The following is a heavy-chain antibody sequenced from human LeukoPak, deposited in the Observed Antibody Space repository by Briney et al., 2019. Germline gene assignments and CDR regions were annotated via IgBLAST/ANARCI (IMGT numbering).Heavy chain of an antibody. CDR1: GGSISSSY. CDR2: IHTSGDS. D-gene: IGHD4-17*01. J-gene: IGHJ4*02. Sequence: SETLSLTCTVSGGSISSSYWSWIRQPPGKGLEWVGYIHTSGDSNYNPSLKSRVTISVDTSKNQLSLKLSSVTAADTAVYYCARHNPQALCGDYGSWGQGILVTVSS. V-gene: IGHV4-4*09. CDR3: ARHNPQALCGDYGS.